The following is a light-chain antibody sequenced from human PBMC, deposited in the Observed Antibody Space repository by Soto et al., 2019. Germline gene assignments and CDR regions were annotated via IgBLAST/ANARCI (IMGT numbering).Light chain of an antibody. Sequence: DVQMTQSPSTLSASVGDRVTITCRASQSITDWLAWYQQKPGKAPKFLIYKASNLEGRVPSRFSGSGAGTEFTLTISSVQPDDFATYYCQYWDDYSWTFGQGTKVEI. V-gene: IGKV1-5*03. J-gene: IGKJ1*01. CDR2: KAS. CDR3: QYWDDYSWT. CDR1: QSITDW.